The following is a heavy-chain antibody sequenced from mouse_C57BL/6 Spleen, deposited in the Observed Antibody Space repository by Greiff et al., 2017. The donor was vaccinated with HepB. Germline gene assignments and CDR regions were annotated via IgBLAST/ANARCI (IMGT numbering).Heavy chain of an antibody. CDR3: ARSAYYGSSSVYFDY. V-gene: IGHV1-4*01. D-gene: IGHD1-1*01. CDR1: GYTFTSYT. J-gene: IGHJ2*01. Sequence: QVQLQQSGAELARPGASVKMSCKASGYTFTSYTMHWVKQRPGQGLEWIGYINPSSGYTKYNQKFKDKATLTADKSSSTAYMQLSSLTSEDSAVYYCARSAYYGSSSVYFDYWGQGTTLTVSS. CDR2: INPSSGYT.